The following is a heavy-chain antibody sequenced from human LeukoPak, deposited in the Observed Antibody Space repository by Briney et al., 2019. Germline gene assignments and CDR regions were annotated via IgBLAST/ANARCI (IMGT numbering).Heavy chain of an antibody. D-gene: IGHD1-26*01. Sequence: GASVKVSCKASGYTFTGYYMHWVRQAPGQGLEWMGWINPNSGGTNYAQKFQGRVTMTRDTSISTAYMELSRLRSDDTAVYYCASSSPLGSIVGAISSAFDIWGQGTMVTVSS. V-gene: IGHV1-2*02. CDR1: GYTFTGYY. J-gene: IGHJ3*02. CDR2: INPNSGGT. CDR3: ASSSPLGSIVGAISSAFDI.